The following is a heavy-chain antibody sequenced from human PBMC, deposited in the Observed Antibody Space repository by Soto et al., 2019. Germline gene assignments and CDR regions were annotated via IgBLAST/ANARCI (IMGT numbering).Heavy chain of an antibody. CDR3: ARDYYGSGDFDY. V-gene: IGHV4-59*01. J-gene: IGHJ4*02. CDR1: VGSMSSYD. CDR2: IYYSGST. Sequence: LXLTCTVSVGSMSSYDWTWIRQPPGKGLEWIGYIYYSGSTNYNPSLKTRVTISLDTSKNQFSLKLSSVTAADTAVYYCARDYYGSGDFDYWGQGTLVTVSS. D-gene: IGHD3-10*01.